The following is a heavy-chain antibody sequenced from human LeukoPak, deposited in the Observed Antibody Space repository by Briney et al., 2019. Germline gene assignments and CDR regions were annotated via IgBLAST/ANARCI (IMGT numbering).Heavy chain of an antibody. V-gene: IGHV4-59*01. CDR3: ARHEQQLVYFDY. D-gene: IGHD6-13*01. CDR1: GGSISGYY. CDR2: IYYSGST. J-gene: IGHJ4*02. Sequence: SETLSLTCTVSGGSISGYYWSWIRQPPGKGLEWIGYIYYSGSTNYNPSLKSRVTISLDTSKNQFSLKLKSVTAADTAVYYCARHEQQLVYFDYWGQGTLVTVSS.